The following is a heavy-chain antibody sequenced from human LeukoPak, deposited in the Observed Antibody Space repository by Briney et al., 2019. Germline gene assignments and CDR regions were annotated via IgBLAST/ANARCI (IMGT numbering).Heavy chain of an antibody. D-gene: IGHD3-10*01. V-gene: IGHV3-21*04. CDR2: ISSSSSYI. CDR1: GFTFSSYS. CDR3: ARETMVRGVLSSTYYMDV. J-gene: IGHJ6*03. Sequence: PGGSLRLSCAVSGFTFSSYSMNWVRQAPGKGLEWVSSISSSSSYIYYADSVKGRFTISRDNAKNSLYLQMNSLRAEDTALYYCARETMVRGVLSSTYYMDVRGKGTTVTVSS.